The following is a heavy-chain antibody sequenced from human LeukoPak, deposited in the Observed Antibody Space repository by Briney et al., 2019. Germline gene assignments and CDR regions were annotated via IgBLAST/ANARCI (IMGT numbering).Heavy chain of an antibody. CDR3: AKVCCQVTYYDFWSGHGYYMDV. J-gene: IGHJ6*03. CDR2: IRYDGSNK. CDR1: GFTFSSYG. Sequence: PGGSLRLSCAASGFTFSSYGMHWVRQAPGKGLEWVAFIRYDGSNKYYADSVKGRFTISRDNSKNTLYLQMNSLRAEDTAVYYCAKVCCQVTYYDFWSGHGYYMDVWGKGTTVTVSS. D-gene: IGHD3-3*01. V-gene: IGHV3-30*02.